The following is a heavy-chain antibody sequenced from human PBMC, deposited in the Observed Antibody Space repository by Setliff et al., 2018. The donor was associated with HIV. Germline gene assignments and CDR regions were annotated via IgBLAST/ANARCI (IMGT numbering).Heavy chain of an antibody. J-gene: IGHJ4*02. Sequence: SVKVSCKASGGTFSSHATSWVRQAPGQGLEWMGGISPIFQIADYAQKFQGRLTITADKSTTTAYMEPSSLTSEDTAIYYCARLGVGYSTSWEHHFDFWGQGTLVTVSS. CDR2: ISPIFQIA. CDR1: GGTFSSHA. D-gene: IGHD6-6*01. CDR3: ARLGVGYSTSWEHHFDF. V-gene: IGHV1-69*10.